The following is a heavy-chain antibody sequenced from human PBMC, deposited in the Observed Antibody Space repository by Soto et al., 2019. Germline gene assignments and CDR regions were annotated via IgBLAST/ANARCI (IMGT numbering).Heavy chain of an antibody. CDR1: GYTFTSYG. D-gene: IGHD2-21*02. CDR2: ISAYNGNT. CDR3: ARDERHIVVVTAHNWFDP. Sequence: VASVKVSCKASGYTFTSYGISWVRQAPGQGLEWMGWISAYNGNTNYAQKLQGRATMTTDTSTSTAYMELRSLRSDDTAVYYCARDERHIVVVTAHNWFDPWGQGTLVTVSS. J-gene: IGHJ5*02. V-gene: IGHV1-18*04.